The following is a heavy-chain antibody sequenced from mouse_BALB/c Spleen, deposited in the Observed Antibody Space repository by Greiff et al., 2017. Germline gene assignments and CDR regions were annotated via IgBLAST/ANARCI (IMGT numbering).Heavy chain of an antibody. J-gene: IGHJ3*01. CDR2: ISSGGGST. D-gene: IGHD2-3*01. CDR3: ARREGLLRAWFAY. CDR1: GFAFSSYD. Sequence: EVKLVESGGGLVKPGGSLKLSCAASGFAFSSYDMSWVRQTPEKRLEWVAYISSGGGSTYYPDTVKGRFTISRDNAKNTLYLQMSSLKSEDTAMYYCARREGLLRAWFAYWGQGTLVTVSA. V-gene: IGHV5-12-1*01.